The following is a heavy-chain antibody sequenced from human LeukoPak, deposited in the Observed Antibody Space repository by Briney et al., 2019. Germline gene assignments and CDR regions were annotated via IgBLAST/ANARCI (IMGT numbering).Heavy chain of an antibody. CDR3: ARGRNDYGYYFDY. J-gene: IGHJ4*02. V-gene: IGHV4-59*01. Sequence: SETLSLTCTVSGGSFISDYWNWIRQPPGKGLEWIGTIYYSGSTNHNPSLKSRVTISVDTSKNQFSLKLSSVTAADTAVYYCARGRNDYGYYFDYWGQGTLVTVSS. CDR2: IYYSGST. CDR1: GGSFISDY. D-gene: IGHD4-17*01.